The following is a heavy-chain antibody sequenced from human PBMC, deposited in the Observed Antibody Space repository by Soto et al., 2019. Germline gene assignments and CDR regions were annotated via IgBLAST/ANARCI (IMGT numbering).Heavy chain of an antibody. CDR3: AITARYSSGWYGHYFDY. D-gene: IGHD6-19*01. J-gene: IGHJ4*02. CDR2: ISSSGSTI. V-gene: IGHV3-48*03. Sequence: EVQLVESGGGLVQPGGSLRLSCAASGFTFSSYEMNWVRQAPGKGLEWVSYISSSGSTIYYADSVKGRFTISRDNAKNSLYLQMNSLRAADTAVYYCAITARYSSGWYGHYFDYWGQGTLVTVSS. CDR1: GFTFSSYE.